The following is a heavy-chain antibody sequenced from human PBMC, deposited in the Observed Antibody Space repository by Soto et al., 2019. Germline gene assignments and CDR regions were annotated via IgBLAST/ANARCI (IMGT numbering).Heavy chain of an antibody. CDR1: GYTFTSYY. Sequence: ASVKVSCKASGYTFTSYYMHWVRQAPGQGLEWMGIINPSGGSTSYAQKFKGRVTMTRDTSTSTVYMELSSLRSEDTAVYYCAREDPGRGSSWGGMDVWGQGTTVTVSS. D-gene: IGHD6-6*01. CDR2: INPSGGST. J-gene: IGHJ6*02. CDR3: AREDPGRGSSWGGMDV. V-gene: IGHV1-46*01.